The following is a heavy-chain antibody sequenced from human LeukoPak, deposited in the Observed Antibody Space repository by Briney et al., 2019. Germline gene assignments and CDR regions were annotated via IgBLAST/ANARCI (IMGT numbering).Heavy chain of an antibody. Sequence: GGSLRLSCAASGFTFSSYSMNWVRQAPGKGLEWVASISSSSSDIYYADSVKGRFTISRDNAKKSLFLQMNSLRAEDTAVYYCARGLQTRYFDLRRAFDIWGQGTIVTVSA. J-gene: IGHJ3*02. D-gene: IGHD3-9*01. CDR1: GFTFSSYS. V-gene: IGHV3-21*01. CDR2: ISSSSSDI. CDR3: ARGLQTRYFDLRRAFDI.